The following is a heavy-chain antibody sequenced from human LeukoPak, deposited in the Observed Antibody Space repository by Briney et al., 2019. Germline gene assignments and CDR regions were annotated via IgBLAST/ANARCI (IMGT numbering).Heavy chain of an antibody. Sequence: PGGSLRLSCAASGFTFSSYAMSWVRQAPGKGLEWVSAISGSGGSTYYADSVKGRLTISRDNSKNTLYLQMNSLKASDTAMYYCARGVGYIAVAVSFDYWGQGTLVTVSS. J-gene: IGHJ4*02. CDR2: ISGSGGST. D-gene: IGHD6-19*01. V-gene: IGHV3-23*01. CDR1: GFTFSSYA. CDR3: ARGVGYIAVAVSFDY.